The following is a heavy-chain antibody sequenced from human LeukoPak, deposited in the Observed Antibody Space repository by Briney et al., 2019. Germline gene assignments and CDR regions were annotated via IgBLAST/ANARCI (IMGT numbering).Heavy chain of an antibody. J-gene: IGHJ4*02. CDR1: GGSISSGSYY. CDR2: IYTSGST. CDR3: ARDVGSRGIYYFDN. D-gene: IGHD2-2*01. Sequence: TLSLTCTVSGGSISSGSYYWSWIRQPAGKGLEWIGRIYTSGSTNYNPSLKSRVTMSVDTSKNQFSLRLSSVTAADTAVYYCARDVGSRGIYYFDNWGQGTLVTVSS. V-gene: IGHV4-61*02.